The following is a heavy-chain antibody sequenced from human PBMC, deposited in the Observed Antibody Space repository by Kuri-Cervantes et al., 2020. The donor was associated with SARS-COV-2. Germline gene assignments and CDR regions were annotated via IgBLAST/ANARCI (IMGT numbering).Heavy chain of an antibody. V-gene: IGHV1-46*01. CDR3: ARSISGITGTTSAFDI. CDR2: INPSGGST. J-gene: IGHJ3*02. CDR1: GYTFTSYY. D-gene: IGHD1-20*01. Sequence: ASVKVSCKASGYTFTSYYIHWVRQGPGQGLEWMGIINPSGGSTSYAQKFQGRVTMTRDTSTSTVYLELSSLRSEDTAVYYCARSISGITGTTSAFDIWGQGTMVTVSS.